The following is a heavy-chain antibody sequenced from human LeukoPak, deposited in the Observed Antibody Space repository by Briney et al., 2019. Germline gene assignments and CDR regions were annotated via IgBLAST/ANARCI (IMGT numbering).Heavy chain of an antibody. V-gene: IGHV4-4*02. J-gene: IGHJ6*03. D-gene: IGHD2-15*01. CDR3: ARGDAKKYCSGGSCYRRNYYYYMDV. CDR1: GGSISSSNW. Sequence: PSGTLSLTCAVSGGSISSSNWWSWVRQPPGKGLEWIGEIYHSGSTNYNPSLKSRVTISVDTSKNQFSLKLSSVTAADTAVYYCARGDAKKYCSGGSCYRRNYYYYMDVWGKGTTVTVSS. CDR2: IYHSGST.